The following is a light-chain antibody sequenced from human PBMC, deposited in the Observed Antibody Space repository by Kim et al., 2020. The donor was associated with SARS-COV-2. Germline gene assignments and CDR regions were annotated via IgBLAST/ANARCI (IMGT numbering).Light chain of an antibody. Sequence: GERAPPSCRASQSVSNHLAWYQHKPGQPPRLLIYGASTRATGVPARFSGSGSGTDFTLTVSSLQSEDFAVYYCHQYNDWPPGDTFGQGTKLEI. CDR3: HQYNDWPPGDT. J-gene: IGKJ2*01. V-gene: IGKV3-15*01. CDR2: GAS. CDR1: QSVSNH.